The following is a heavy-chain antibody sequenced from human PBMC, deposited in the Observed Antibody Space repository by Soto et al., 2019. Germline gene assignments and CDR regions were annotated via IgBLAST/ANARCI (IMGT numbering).Heavy chain of an antibody. J-gene: IGHJ4*02. CDR1: GYTCTSYG. CDR3: ARWGDCISTSCLAY. CDR2: ISAYNGNT. D-gene: IGHD2-2*01. Sequence: QVQLVQSGAEVKKPGASVKVSCKASGYTCTSYGISWVRQAPGQGLEWMGWISAYNGNTNYAQKLQGRVTITTDTSTSTAYMELRSLSSEATAVYYCARWGDCISTSCLAYWGQGTLVTVSS. V-gene: IGHV1-18*01.